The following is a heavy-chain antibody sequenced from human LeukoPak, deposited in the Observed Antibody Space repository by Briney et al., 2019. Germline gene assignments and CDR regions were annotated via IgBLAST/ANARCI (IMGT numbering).Heavy chain of an antibody. CDR2: IFQSGIT. D-gene: IGHD1-1*01. CDR3: ARGGSEWNDVRYHWFAP. V-gene: IGHV4-30-2*01. J-gene: IGHJ5*02. Sequence: LTLTCAVSGGSFSSGDYSWSRIPQPPGKGLVWIGYIFQSGITYYNPSVKIRVTIAVDRSKNQFSLKLSSVTAADTAVYYCARGGSEWNDVRYHWFAPGGEGTRLTLP. CDR1: GGSFSSGDYS.